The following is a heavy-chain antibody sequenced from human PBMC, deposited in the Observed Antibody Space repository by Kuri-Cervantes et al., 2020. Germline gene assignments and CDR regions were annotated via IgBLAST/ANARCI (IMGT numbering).Heavy chain of an antibody. CDR2: YYSSESA. CDR1: GDSISSSSYH. CDR3: ARDLYCDGGGCSADDY. Sequence: SETLSLTCTVSGDSISSSSYHWGWIRQPPGKGLEWIGSYYSSESAYYNPSLKSRVTISVDTSKNQFSLKLSSVTAADTAVYYCARDLYCDGGGCSADDYWGQGTQVTVSS. J-gene: IGHJ4*02. D-gene: IGHD2-15*01. V-gene: IGHV4-39*07.